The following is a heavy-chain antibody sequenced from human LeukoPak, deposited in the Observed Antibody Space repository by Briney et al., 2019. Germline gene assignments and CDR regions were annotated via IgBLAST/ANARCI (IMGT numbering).Heavy chain of an antibody. CDR3: ARGRWLRSLDY. Sequence: SQTLSLTCAVSGGSISSGGYSWSWIRQPPGKGLEWIGYIYHSGSTYYNPSLKSRVTISVDRSKNQFSLKLSSVTAADTAVYYCARGRWLRSLDYWGQGTLVTVSS. CDR1: GGSISSGGYS. D-gene: IGHD5-12*01. V-gene: IGHV4-30-2*01. J-gene: IGHJ4*02. CDR2: IYHSGST.